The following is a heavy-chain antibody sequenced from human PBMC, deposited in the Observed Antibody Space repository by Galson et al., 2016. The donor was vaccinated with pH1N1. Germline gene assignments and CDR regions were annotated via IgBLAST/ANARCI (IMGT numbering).Heavy chain of an antibody. Sequence: QSGAEVKKPGESLKISCKGSGYSFTTSWIGWVRQMPGKGLEWMGIIYAGDSDTRYSPSFQGQVTISVDKSINTAYLQWSSLEASDTAMYYCAICHGSETPPVWVDYRGQGTLVTVSS. CDR3: AICHGSETPPVWVDY. CDR1: GYSFTTSW. J-gene: IGHJ4*02. CDR2: IYAGDSDT. D-gene: IGHD3-16*01. V-gene: IGHV5-51*01.